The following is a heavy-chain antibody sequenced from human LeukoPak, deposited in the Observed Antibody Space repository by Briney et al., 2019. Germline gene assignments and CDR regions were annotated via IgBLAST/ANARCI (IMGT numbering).Heavy chain of an antibody. D-gene: IGHD2-15*01. CDR1: GFTFSSYN. CDR2: ISSSGSTI. CDR3: ARDRLGYCSGGSCYSYPKFDY. V-gene: IGHV3-48*04. J-gene: IGHJ4*02. Sequence: GGSLRLSCAAHGFTFSSYNMNWVRQAPGKGLEWVSYISSSGSTIYYADSVKGRFTISRDNAKNSLYLQMNSLRAEDTAVYYCARDRLGYCSGGSCYSYPKFDYWGQGTLVTVSS.